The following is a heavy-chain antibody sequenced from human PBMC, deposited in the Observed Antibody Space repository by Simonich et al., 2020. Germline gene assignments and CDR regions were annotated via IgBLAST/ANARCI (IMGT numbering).Heavy chain of an antibody. J-gene: IGHJ3*02. D-gene: IGHD1-26*01. CDR3: AREGAGNDAFDI. Sequence: QVQLVESGGGGVQPGRSLRLSCAASGFTFSSYAMHWVRQASGKGLRGVVVIAYDGSNKYYADSVKGRFTISRDNSKSTLYLQMNSLRAEDTAVYYCAREGAGNDAFDIWGQGTMVTVSS. CDR1: GFTFSSYA. CDR2: IAYDGSNK. V-gene: IGHV3-30*04.